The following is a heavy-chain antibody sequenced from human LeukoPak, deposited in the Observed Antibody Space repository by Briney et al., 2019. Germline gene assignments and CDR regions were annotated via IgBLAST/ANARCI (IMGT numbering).Heavy chain of an antibody. V-gene: IGHV4-4*07. J-gene: IGHJ5*02. CDR2: IYTSGST. D-gene: IGHD1-26*01. Sequence: SETLSLTCTVSGGSISSYYWSWIRQPAGKGLELIGRIYTSGSTNYNPSLQSRVTMSVDTSKNQFSLKLSSVTGADTGVYYFAREGLSWGLNWFVPWGQGTLVTVSS. CDR1: GGSISSYY. CDR3: AREGLSWGLNWFVP.